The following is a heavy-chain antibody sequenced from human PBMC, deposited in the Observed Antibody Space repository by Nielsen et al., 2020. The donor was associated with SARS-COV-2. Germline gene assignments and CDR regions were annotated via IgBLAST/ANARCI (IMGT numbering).Heavy chain of an antibody. D-gene: IGHD3-16*02. CDR2: ISSNGGST. J-gene: IGHJ4*02. CDR3: VKGGDLRGYVWGSYRQPDY. Sequence: WIRQPPGKGLEYVSAISSNGGSTYYADSVKGRFTISRDNSKNTLYLQMSSLRAEDTAVYYCVKGGDLRGYVWGSYRQPDYWGQGTLVTVSS. V-gene: IGHV3-64D*06.